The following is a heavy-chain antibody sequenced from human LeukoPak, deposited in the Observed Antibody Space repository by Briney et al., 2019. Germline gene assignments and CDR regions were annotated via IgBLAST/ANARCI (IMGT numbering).Heavy chain of an antibody. CDR2: ISYDGSNK. CDR1: GFTFSSYG. CDR3: AKDLYYYDSSGPPQAHY. Sequence: GGSLRLSCAASGFTFSSYGMHWVRQAPGKGLEWVAVISYDGSNKYYADSVKGRFTISRDNSKNTLYLQMNSLRAEDTAVYYCAKDLYYYDSSGPPQAHYWGQGTLVTVSS. D-gene: IGHD3-22*01. V-gene: IGHV3-30*18. J-gene: IGHJ4*02.